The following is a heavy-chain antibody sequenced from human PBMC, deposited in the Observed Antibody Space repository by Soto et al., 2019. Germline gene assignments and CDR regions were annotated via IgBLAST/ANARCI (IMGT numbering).Heavy chain of an antibody. Sequence: QVQLVQSGAEVKRPGASVTVSCRSSGDTFNDYYIHWVRQAPGQGLEWMGWINPNGGVTKYAQKFAGWVGMTRDTSIRTVYMQLSRLRSDDTAVYYCARESGGATATLDYYYFYMDVWGTGTTVTVSS. CDR3: ARESGGATATLDYYYFYMDV. CDR2: INPNGGVT. CDR1: GDTFNDYY. V-gene: IGHV1-2*04. J-gene: IGHJ6*03. D-gene: IGHD5-12*01.